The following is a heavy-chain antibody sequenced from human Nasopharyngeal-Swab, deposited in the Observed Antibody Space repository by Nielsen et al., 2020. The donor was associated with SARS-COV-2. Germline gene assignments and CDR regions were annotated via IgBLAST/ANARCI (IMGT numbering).Heavy chain of an antibody. CDR2: FSSSSSYT. CDR3: AKSIKVEDFWSGYYGLDYYYGMDV. D-gene: IGHD3-3*01. J-gene: IGHJ6*02. V-gene: IGHV3-11*03. Sequence: GESLKIPCAASGFPFSYYYMSWIRQAPGKGLDWVSYFSSSSSYTNYADSVKGRFTISRDNSKNTLYLQMNSLRAEDTAVYYCAKSIKVEDFWSGYYGLDYYYGMDVWGQGTTVTVSS. CDR1: GFPFSYYY.